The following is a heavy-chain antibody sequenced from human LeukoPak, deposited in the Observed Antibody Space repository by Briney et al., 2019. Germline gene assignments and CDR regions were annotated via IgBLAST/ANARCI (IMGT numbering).Heavy chain of an antibody. Sequence: PGGSLRLSCAASGFTFSSYWMHWVRQAPGKGLAWVSRINSDGSSTSYADSVKGRFTISRDNAKNTLYLQMNSLRAEDTAVYYCAGERWELPDDAFDIWGQGTMVTVSS. CDR2: INSDGSST. CDR1: GFTFSSYW. D-gene: IGHD1-26*01. V-gene: IGHV3-74*01. CDR3: AGERWELPDDAFDI. J-gene: IGHJ3*02.